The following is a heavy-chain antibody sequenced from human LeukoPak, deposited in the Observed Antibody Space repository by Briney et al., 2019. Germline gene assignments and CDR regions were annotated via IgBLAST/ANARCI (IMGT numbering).Heavy chain of an antibody. CDR2: TYYRSRWYY. CDR1: GDSVSSNSAA. J-gene: IGHJ4*02. D-gene: IGHD3-16*01. V-gene: IGHV6-1*01. CDR3: ARVPLTPTYASPAYYFDY. Sequence: SQTLSLTCAISGDSVSSNSAAWNWIRQSPSRGLEWLGRTYYRSRWYYDYAVSVKSRITINPDTSKNQFALQLNSVTPEDTAVYYCARVPLTPTYASPAYYFDYWGQGTLVTVSS.